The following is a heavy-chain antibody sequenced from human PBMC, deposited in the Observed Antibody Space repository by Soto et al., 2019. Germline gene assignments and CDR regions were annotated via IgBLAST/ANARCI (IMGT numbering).Heavy chain of an antibody. V-gene: IGHV3-21*01. CDR2: ISSSSSYI. D-gene: IGHD3-3*01. Sequence: EVQLVESGGGLVKPGGSLRLSCAASGFTFSSYSMNWVRQAPGKGLEWVSSISSSSSYIYYADSVKGRFTISRDNAKNSLYLQMNCLRAEDTAVYYCARDLNTYYDFWSGYYDYWGQGTLVTVSS. CDR1: GFTFSSYS. CDR3: ARDLNTYYDFWSGYYDY. J-gene: IGHJ4*02.